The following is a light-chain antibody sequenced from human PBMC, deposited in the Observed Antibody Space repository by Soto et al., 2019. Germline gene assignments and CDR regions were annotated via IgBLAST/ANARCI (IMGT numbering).Light chain of an antibody. Sequence: DIQMTQSPSSVSASVGDSFTVTCLASQCIYSWLAWYQQKSGRAPKLLIYAASILQSGVPSRFSGSGSGTDFTLTITSLQPEDFGTYYCQQLNSFPITSGQGTRLEI. CDR3: QQLNSFPIT. J-gene: IGKJ5*01. CDR2: AAS. V-gene: IGKV1D-12*01. CDR1: QCIYSW.